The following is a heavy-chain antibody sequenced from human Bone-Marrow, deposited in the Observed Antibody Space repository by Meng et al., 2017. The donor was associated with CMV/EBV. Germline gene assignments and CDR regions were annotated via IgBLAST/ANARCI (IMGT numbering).Heavy chain of an antibody. CDR3: AKDRIVGASCFQH. CDR1: GFTFSAYS. V-gene: IGHV3-21*01. Sequence: GESLKISCAASGFTFSAYSMHWVRQAPGKGLEWVSSIDSRSRYIYYADSMKGRFTISRDNAKNSLHLQMNSLRAEDTAVYYCAKDRIVGASCFQHWGQGTLVTVSS. CDR2: IDSRSRYI. J-gene: IGHJ1*01. D-gene: IGHD1-26*01.